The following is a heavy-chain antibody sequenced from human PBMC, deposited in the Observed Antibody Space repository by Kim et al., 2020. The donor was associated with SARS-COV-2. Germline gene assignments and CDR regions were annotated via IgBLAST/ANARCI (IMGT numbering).Heavy chain of an antibody. CDR1: GDSISSPTYF. V-gene: IGHV4-39*01. CDR2: IYYDGST. Sequence: SETLSLTCTVSGDSISSPTYFWGWIRQTPGKGLQWIGNIYYDGSTYYHPSLRSRVTISLGTSKNQFSLNLSSVTAADTAVYYCARQVGLHYGRSDFWGQGTRVTVSS. CDR3: ARQVGLHYGRSDF. J-gene: IGHJ4*02. D-gene: IGHD4-17*01.